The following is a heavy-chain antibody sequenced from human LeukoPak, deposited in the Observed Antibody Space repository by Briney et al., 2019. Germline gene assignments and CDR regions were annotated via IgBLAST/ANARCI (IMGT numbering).Heavy chain of an antibody. D-gene: IGHD2-15*01. CDR2: INHNGNVN. CDR1: GFTFSSYW. Sequence: PGGSLRLSCAASGFTFSSYWMNWARQAPGKGLEWVASINHNGNVNYYVDSVKGRFTISRDNAKNSLYLQMSYLRAEDTAVYFCARGGGSDVWGQGATVTVSS. J-gene: IGHJ6*02. V-gene: IGHV3-7*03. CDR3: ARGGGSDV.